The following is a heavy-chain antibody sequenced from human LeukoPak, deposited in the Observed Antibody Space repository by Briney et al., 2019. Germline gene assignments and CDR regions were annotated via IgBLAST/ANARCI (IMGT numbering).Heavy chain of an antibody. V-gene: IGHV3-66*04. J-gene: IGHJ4*02. Sequence: PGGSLRLSCAASGFTFTSYAMSWVRQAPGKGLEWVSVIYSGGSTYYADSVKGRFTISRDNSKNTLYLQMNSLRAEDTAVYYCVKLQTSGRAFDYWGQGTLVTVSS. CDR3: VKLQTSGRAFDY. CDR2: IYSGGST. D-gene: IGHD3-10*01. CDR1: GFTFTSYA.